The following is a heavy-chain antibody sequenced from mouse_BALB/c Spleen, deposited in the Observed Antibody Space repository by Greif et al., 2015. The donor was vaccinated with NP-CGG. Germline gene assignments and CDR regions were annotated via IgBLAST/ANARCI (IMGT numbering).Heavy chain of an antibody. CDR2: IWSGGST. J-gene: IGHJ4*01. CDR1: GFSLTSYG. D-gene: IGHD2-3*01. CDR3: AMSIYDGYPYAMDY. V-gene: IGHV2-4-1*01. Sequence: QVQLQQSGPGLVQPSQSLTITCTVSGFSLTSYGVHWVRQSPGKGLEWLGVIWSGGSTDYNAAFISRLSISKDNSKSXVFFKMNSLQAYDTARYYCAMSIYDGYPYAMDYWGQGTSVTVSS.